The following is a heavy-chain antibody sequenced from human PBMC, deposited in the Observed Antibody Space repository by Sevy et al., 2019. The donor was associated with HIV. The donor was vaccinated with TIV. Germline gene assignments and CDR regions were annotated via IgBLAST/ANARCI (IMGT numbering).Heavy chain of an antibody. CDR2: IYHSGTT. Sequence: SESLSLTCAVSGYSISSAYYWGWIRQSPGKGLERIGSIYHSGTTYYNPSLESRVTMSVDRSKNQFSLRLSSVTAAGTAVYYCTRALSGTYDYWGQGTLVTVSS. V-gene: IGHV4-38-2*01. J-gene: IGHJ4*02. D-gene: IGHD1-26*01. CDR3: TRALSGTYDY. CDR1: GYSISSAYY.